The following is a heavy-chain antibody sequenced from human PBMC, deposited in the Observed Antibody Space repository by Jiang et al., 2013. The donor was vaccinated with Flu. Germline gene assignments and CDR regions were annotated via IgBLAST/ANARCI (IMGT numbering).Heavy chain of an antibody. Sequence: PGLVKPSETLSLTCTVSGGSISSYYWSWIRQPPGKGLEWIGYIYYSGSTNYNPSLKSRVTISVDTSKNQFSLKLSSVTAADTAVYYCARLAPFWRGGWFDPWGQGTLVTVSS. CDR3: ARLAPFWRGGWFDP. D-gene: IGHD3-3*01. V-gene: IGHV4-59*08. J-gene: IGHJ5*02. CDR1: GGSISSYY. CDR2: IYYSGST.